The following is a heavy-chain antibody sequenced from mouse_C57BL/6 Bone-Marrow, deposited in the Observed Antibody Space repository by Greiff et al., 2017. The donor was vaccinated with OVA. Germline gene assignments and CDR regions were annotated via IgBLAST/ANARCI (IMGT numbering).Heavy chain of an antibody. CDR1: GYTFTSYW. D-gene: IGHD1-1*01. J-gene: IGHJ3*01. CDR2: IHPSDSDT. Sequence: VKLQQPGAELVKPGASVKVSCKASGYTFTSYWMHWVKQRPGQGLEWIGRIHPSDSDTNYNQKFKGKATLTVDKSSSTAYMQLSSLTSEDSAVYYCAISIYYYGSSYGFAYWGQGTLVTVSA. V-gene: IGHV1-74*01. CDR3: AISIYYYGSSYGFAY.